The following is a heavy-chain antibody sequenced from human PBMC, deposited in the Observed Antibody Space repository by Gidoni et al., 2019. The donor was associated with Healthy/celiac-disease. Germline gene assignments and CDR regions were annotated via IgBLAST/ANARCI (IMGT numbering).Heavy chain of an antibody. CDR3: ARDPVGGGHRYFDY. Sequence: EVQLVESGGGLVKPGGSLSLSWAASGFTFSSYSMNWVRQAPGKGLEWVSSISSSSSYIYYADSVKGRFTISRDNAKNSLYLQMNSLRAEDTAVYYCARDPVGGGHRYFDYWGQGTLVTVSS. J-gene: IGHJ4*02. CDR1: GFTFSSYS. D-gene: IGHD3-3*01. CDR2: ISSSSSYI. V-gene: IGHV3-21*01.